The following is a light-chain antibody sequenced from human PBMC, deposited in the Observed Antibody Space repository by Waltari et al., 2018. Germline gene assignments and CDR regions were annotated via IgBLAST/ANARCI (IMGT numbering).Light chain of an antibody. V-gene: IGLV2-23*02. Sequence: QSALTQPASVSGSPGQSITISCIGTSNAVRRYDLVSSYQLHPGKAPNGLIYEVVQRPAGLSNRVSASKSGNTASLTISGLQADDEADYYCCSYAGTTTYVFGGGTKVTVL. CDR1: SNAVRRYDL. CDR3: CSYAGTTTYV. CDR2: EVV. J-gene: IGLJ1*01.